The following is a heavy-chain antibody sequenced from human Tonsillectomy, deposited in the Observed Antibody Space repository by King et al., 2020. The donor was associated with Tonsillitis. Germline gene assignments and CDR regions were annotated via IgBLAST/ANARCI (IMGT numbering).Heavy chain of an antibody. CDR1: GFTFSSYS. J-gene: IGHJ6*02. CDR2: ISSSSSYI. V-gene: IGHV3-21*01. Sequence: VQLVESGGGLVKPGGSLRLSCAASGFTFSSYSMNWVRQSPGKGLEWVSSISSSSSYIYYADSVKGRFAISRDNAKHSLYLQMNSLRAEDTAVYYCARDCSGGSCYPYYYGMDVWGQATTVTVSS. CDR3: ARDCSGGSCYPYYYGMDV. D-gene: IGHD2-15*01.